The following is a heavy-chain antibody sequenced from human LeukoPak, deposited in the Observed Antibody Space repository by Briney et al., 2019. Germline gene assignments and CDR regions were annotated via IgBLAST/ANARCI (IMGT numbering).Heavy chain of an antibody. D-gene: IGHD6-13*01. CDR1: GFTFSSYW. CDR3: ARAGGSSWADY. V-gene: IGHV3-7*01. Sequence: GGSLRLSCAASGFTFSSYWMSWVRQVPGKGLEWVANIKQDGSEKNYVDSVKGRFAISRDNAKNSVYLQMNSLRAEDTAVYYCARAGGSSWADYWGQGTLVTVSS. J-gene: IGHJ4*02. CDR2: IKQDGSEK.